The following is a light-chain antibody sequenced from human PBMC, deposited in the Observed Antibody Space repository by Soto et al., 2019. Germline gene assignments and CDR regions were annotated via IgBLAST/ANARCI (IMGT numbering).Light chain of an antibody. CDR1: QSVGNF. J-gene: IGKJ5*01. V-gene: IGKV3-11*01. CDR2: DAS. CDR3: QQRSNSIT. Sequence: EIVLTQSPATLSLSPGEGATLSCRTSQSVGNFLAWYQQKPGQAPRLLIYDASIRATGIPARFSGSGSGTDFTLTISSLEPEYFAVYHCQQRSNSITFGQGTRLEIK.